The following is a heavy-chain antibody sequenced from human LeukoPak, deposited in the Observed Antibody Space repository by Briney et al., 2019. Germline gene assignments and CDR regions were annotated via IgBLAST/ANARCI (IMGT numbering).Heavy chain of an antibody. J-gene: IGHJ4*02. CDR1: VGSIGIYY. D-gene: IGHD6-13*01. Sequence: PSETLSLTCTVSVGSIGIYYWGWIRQPPGRGRGWIGYIYYSGTTNYNPSLKSRVTISVDTSKNQFSLKLSSVTAADTAVYYCARGVYIAAAQYGYWGQGTLVTVSS. CDR2: IYYSGTT. V-gene: IGHV4-59*01. CDR3: ARGVYIAAAQYGY.